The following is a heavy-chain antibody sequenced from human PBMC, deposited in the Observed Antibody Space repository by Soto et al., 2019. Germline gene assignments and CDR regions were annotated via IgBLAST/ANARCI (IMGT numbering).Heavy chain of an antibody. CDR2: ISSSSSDI. D-gene: IGHD1-26*01. CDR3: ARGGSHASFFDY. CDR1: GFTFSSYS. V-gene: IGHV3-21*01. J-gene: IGHJ4*02. Sequence: PGGSLRLSCAASGFTFSSYSMNWVRQAPGTGLEWVSSISSSSSDIYYADSVKGRCTISRDNANNSLYLQMNSLRAEDTAVYYCARGGSHASFFDYWGQGTLVTVSS.